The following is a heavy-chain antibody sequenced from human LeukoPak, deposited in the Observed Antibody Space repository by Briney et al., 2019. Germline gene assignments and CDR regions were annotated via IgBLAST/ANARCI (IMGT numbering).Heavy chain of an antibody. J-gene: IGHJ4*02. CDR3: ARVKIGQQLVFDY. CDR2: ISSNGGST. V-gene: IGHV3-64*01. Sequence: GGSLRLSCAASGFTFSSYAMHWVRQAPGKGLKYVSAISSNGGSTYYANSVKGRFTISRDNSKNTLYLQMGSLRAEDMAVYYCARVKIGQQLVFDYWGQGTLVTVSS. D-gene: IGHD6-13*01. CDR1: GFTFSSYA.